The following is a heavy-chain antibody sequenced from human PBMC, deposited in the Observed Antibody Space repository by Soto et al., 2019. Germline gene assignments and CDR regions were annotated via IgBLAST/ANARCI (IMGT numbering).Heavy chain of an antibody. D-gene: IGHD6-13*01. Sequence: QVQLQESGPGLVKPSQTLSLTCTVSGGSISSGGYYWSWIRQHPGKALEWIGYIYYSGSTYYNPSLKSRVTISVDTSKSQFSLKLSSVTAADTAVYYCARDWESSSSSYMDVWGKGTTVTVSS. CDR1: GGSISSGGYY. V-gene: IGHV4-31*03. CDR3: ARDWESSSSSYMDV. J-gene: IGHJ6*03. CDR2: IYYSGST.